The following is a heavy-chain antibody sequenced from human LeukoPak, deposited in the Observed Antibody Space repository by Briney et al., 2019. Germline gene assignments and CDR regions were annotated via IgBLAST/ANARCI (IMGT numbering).Heavy chain of an antibody. J-gene: IGHJ4*02. D-gene: IGHD5-18*01. CDR3: AMGYRSAYSWDS. Sequence: GGSLRLSCAASGFTFSPYYMFWVRQAPGKGLAWVSTIKGDETSTKYADSVRGRFTVSRDNARNTLYLQLNSLRAEDTAIYYCAMGYRSAYSWDSWGQGTLVTVSS. CDR1: GFTFSPYY. V-gene: IGHV3-74*03. CDR2: IKGDETST.